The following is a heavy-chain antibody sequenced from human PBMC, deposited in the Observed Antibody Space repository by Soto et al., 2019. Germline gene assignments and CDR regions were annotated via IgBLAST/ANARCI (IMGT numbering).Heavy chain of an antibody. D-gene: IGHD6-19*01. V-gene: IGHV3-13*01. Sequence: PGGSLRLSCAASGFTFSSYDMHWVRQATGKGLEWVSAIGAAGDTYYPGSVKGRFTISRENAKNSLYLQMNSLSAGDTAVYYCARAGRAVAAFDIWGQGTMVTVSS. J-gene: IGHJ3*02. CDR2: IGAAGDT. CDR3: ARAGRAVAAFDI. CDR1: GFTFSSYD.